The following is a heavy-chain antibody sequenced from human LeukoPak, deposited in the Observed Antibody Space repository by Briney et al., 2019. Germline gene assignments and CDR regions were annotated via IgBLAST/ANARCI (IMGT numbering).Heavy chain of an antibody. CDR3: ARDYYDSSGYLNWFDP. J-gene: IGHJ5*02. CDR2: IYYSGST. V-gene: IGHV4-59*01. D-gene: IGHD3-22*01. Sequence: SETLSLTCTVSGGSISSYYWSWIRQPPGKGLEWIGYIYYSGSTNYNPSLKSRVTISVDTSKNQFSLKLSSVTAADTAVYYCARDYYDSSGYLNWFDPWGQGTLATVSS. CDR1: GGSISSYY.